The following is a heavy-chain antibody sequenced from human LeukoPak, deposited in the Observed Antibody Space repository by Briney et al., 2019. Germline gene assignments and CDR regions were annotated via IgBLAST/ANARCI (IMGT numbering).Heavy chain of an antibody. CDR2: INSDGSSI. Sequence: GGSLRLSCAASGFTFSSYWMHWVRQAPGKGLVWVSRINSDGSSITYADSVKGRFTISRDNAKNTLYLQMSSLRVEDTAVYYCAREGRVSGYDFDCWGQGTLVTVSS. D-gene: IGHD5-12*01. CDR1: GFTFSSYW. J-gene: IGHJ4*02. V-gene: IGHV3-74*03. CDR3: AREGRVSGYDFDC.